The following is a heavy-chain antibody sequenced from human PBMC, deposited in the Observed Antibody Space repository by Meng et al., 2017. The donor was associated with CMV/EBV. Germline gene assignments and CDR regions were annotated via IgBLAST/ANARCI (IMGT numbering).Heavy chain of an antibody. CDR3: AREGDNPFDY. CDR1: GCTISSGDYY. CDR2: IYYSGST. D-gene: IGHD2-21*02. Sequence: QVQLDASGPGLLQPSQTLSLTCTVSGCTISSGDYYWSCIRQPPGKGLEWIGYIYYSGSTYYNPSLKSRVTISVDTSKNQFSLKLSSVTAADTAVYYCAREGDNPFDYWGQGTLVTVSS. V-gene: IGHV4-30-4*08. J-gene: IGHJ4*02.